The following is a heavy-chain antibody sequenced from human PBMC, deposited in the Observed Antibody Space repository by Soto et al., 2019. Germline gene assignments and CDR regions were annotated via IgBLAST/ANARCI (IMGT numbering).Heavy chain of an antibody. Sequence: SETLSLTCTVAGGSISPFYWSWVRQPPGKGLEWIGYLYYSGNTNYNPPLKSRVTISVDASKNQVPLRLTSVTAADTAVYYCARVGGVAARTFDYWGQGTVVTVSS. V-gene: IGHV4-59*01. J-gene: IGHJ4*02. CDR1: GGSISPFY. CDR3: ARVGGVAARTFDY. D-gene: IGHD2-15*01. CDR2: LYYSGNT.